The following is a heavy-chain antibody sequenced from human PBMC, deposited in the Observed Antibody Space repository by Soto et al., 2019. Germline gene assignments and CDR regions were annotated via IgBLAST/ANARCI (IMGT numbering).Heavy chain of an antibody. D-gene: IGHD3-22*01. J-gene: IGHJ4*02. V-gene: IGHV1-2*02. Sequence: ASVKVSCKASGYTFTGYFMHWVRQAPGQGLEWMGWINPNSGDTNYAQKFQGRVTMTRDMSISTAYMELRRLTSDDTAVYYCARVRTYYDSSGSLDYWGQGTLVTVSS. CDR2: INPNSGDT. CDR3: ARVRTYYDSSGSLDY. CDR1: GYTFTGYF.